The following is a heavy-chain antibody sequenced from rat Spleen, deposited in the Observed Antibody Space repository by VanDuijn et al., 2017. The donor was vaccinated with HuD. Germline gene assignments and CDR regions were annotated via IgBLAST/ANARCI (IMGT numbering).Heavy chain of an antibody. CDR2: INYDGNST. Sequence: EVQLVESDGGLVQPGRSLKLSCAASGFTFSDYYMAWVRQAPTKGLEWVATINYDGNSTYYRDSVKGRFTISRDNAKSTLYLQMNSLRSEDTATYYCARPHYYYYVMDAWGQGASVTVSS. J-gene: IGHJ4*01. V-gene: IGHV5-29*01. CDR1: GFTFSDYY. CDR3: ARPHYYYYVMDA. D-gene: IGHD1-1*01.